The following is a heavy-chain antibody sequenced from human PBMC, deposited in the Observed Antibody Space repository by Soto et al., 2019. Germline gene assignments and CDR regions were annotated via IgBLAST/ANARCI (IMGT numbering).Heavy chain of an antibody. CDR2: IIPVFGSA. CDR3: ARGSGHVSGTTYNHYYSGLDV. CDR1: GGAFNTFA. J-gene: IGHJ6*02. D-gene: IGHD3-10*01. Sequence: QVQLVQSGPEVKKPGSSVRVSCKASGGAFNTFALSWVRQAPGQGLEWMGGIIPVFGSADYAQKFQGKITITADKSTSTVYMELSSLRSDDSAVYYCARGSGHVSGTTYNHYYSGLDVWGHGTTVTVSS. V-gene: IGHV1-69*06.